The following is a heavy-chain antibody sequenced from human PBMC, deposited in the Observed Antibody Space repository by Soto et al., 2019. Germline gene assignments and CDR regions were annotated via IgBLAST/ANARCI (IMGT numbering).Heavy chain of an antibody. J-gene: IGHJ4*02. D-gene: IGHD6-19*01. V-gene: IGHV3-30*18. Sequence: GGSLRLSCAASGFTFSSYGMHWVRQAPGKGLEWVAVISYDGSNKYYADSVKGRFTISRGNSKNTLYLQMNSLRAEDTAVYYCAKGGIAVVWGQGTLVTVSS. CDR1: GFTFSSYG. CDR3: AKGGIAVV. CDR2: ISYDGSNK.